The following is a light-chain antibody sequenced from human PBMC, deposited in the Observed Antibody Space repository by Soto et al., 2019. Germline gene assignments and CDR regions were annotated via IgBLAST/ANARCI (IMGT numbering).Light chain of an antibody. J-gene: IGLJ1*01. V-gene: IGLV2-14*01. CDR2: DVS. Sequence: QSALTQPASVSGSPXQSXTISCTGTSSDVGGYNYVSWYQQHPGKAPKLMIYDVSNRPSGVSNRFSGSKSGNTASLTISGLQAEDEADYYCSSYTSSSTLVFGTGTKLTVL. CDR3: SSYTSSSTLV. CDR1: SSDVGGYNY.